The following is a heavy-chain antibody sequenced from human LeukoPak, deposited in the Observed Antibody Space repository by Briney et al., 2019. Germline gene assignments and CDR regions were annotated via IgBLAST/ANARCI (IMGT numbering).Heavy chain of an antibody. Sequence: PSETLSLTCTVSGGSIRTYYWSWIRQSPGKGLEWIGYIDYSGSTNYNPSLRSRVTMSIDTSKKQFSLKLTSVTAADTAVYYCARAGHNGYEIDYWGQGTLLTVSS. CDR2: IDYSGST. V-gene: IGHV4-59*01. D-gene: IGHD5-12*01. J-gene: IGHJ4*02. CDR3: ARAGHNGYEIDY. CDR1: GGSIRTYY.